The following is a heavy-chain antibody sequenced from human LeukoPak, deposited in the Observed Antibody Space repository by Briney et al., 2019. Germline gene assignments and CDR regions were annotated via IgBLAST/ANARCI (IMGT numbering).Heavy chain of an antibody. D-gene: IGHD3-22*01. CDR3: AKGHTYYYDSSGYYYFDY. CDR2: ISWNSGSI. V-gene: IGHV3-9*03. CDR1: GFTFDNYA. J-gene: IGHJ4*02. Sequence: GGSLRLSCAASGFTFDNYAMHWVRQAPGKGLEWVSGISWNSGSIGYADSVKGRFTISRDNAKNSLYLQMNSLRAEDMALYYCAKGHTYYYDSSGYYYFDYWGQGTLVTVSS.